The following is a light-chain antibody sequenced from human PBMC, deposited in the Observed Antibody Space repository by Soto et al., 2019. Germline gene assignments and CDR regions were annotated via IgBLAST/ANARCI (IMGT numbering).Light chain of an antibody. V-gene: IGKV4-1*01. CDR2: GAS. J-gene: IGKJ5*01. CDR3: QQYYRAPIT. Sequence: DIVMTQSPDSLAVSLGERATINCKSSQSIFSSSNNRNYLAWFQQKPGQPPKTLINGASTREPGVPDLITGSVSGTDFPLTISSLQAEDVAVYYCQQYYRAPITFGQGTRLEIK. CDR1: QSIFSSSNNRNY.